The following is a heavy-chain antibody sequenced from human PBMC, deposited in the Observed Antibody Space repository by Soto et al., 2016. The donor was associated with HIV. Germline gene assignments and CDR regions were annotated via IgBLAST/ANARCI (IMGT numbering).Heavy chain of an antibody. J-gene: IGHJ2*01. CDR1: GGSITTGGYY. CDR2: IHYSGST. V-gene: IGHV4-31*02. CDR3: ARVTTVNSILSFLYFDL. D-gene: IGHD4-17*01. Sequence: QVQLQESGPGLVKPSQTLSLTCSVSGGSITTGGYYWSWIRQSPEKGLEWIGYIHYSGSTSYNPSLKSRLIISVDTSKKPVLPEADFCHCRGHGHILCARVTTVNSILSFLYFDLVGLAFLVTVSS.